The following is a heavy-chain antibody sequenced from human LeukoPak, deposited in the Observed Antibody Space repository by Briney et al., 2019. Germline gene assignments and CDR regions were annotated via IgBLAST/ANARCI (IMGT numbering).Heavy chain of an antibody. Sequence: PGGSLRLSCAASGFTVSSNYMSWVRQAPGKGLEWVSVIYSGGSTYYADSVKGRFTISRDNSKNTLYLQMNSLRAEDTAVYYCARDTSYSSGWYDYWGQGTLVTVSS. CDR1: GFTVSSNY. D-gene: IGHD6-19*01. CDR3: ARDTSYSSGWYDY. CDR2: IYSGGST. J-gene: IGHJ4*02. V-gene: IGHV3-66*01.